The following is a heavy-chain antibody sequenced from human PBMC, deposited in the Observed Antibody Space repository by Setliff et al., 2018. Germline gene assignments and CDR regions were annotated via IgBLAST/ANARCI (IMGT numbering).Heavy chain of an antibody. J-gene: IGHJ6*03. D-gene: IGHD2-2*01. CDR1: EFSLSDFH. V-gene: IGHV3-73*01. CDR2: VRRKTNSYAT. CDR3: ARRGVGMGMDV. Sequence: KVSCAASEFSLSDFHMHWVRQAPGKGLEWVGRVRRKTNSYATAYSASLKGRFTISRDDSKNTAYLQMNSLQSEDTAVYYCARRGVGMGMDVWGKGTTGTVS.